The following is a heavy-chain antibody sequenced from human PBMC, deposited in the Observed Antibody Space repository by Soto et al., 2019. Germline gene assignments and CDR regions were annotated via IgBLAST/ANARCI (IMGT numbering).Heavy chain of an antibody. Sequence: QVPLVQSGAEVKQPGSSVKVSCKASGGTFSSYTISWVRQAPGQGLEWMGRIIPILGIANYAQKFQGRVTITADKSTSTAYMELSSLRSEDTAVYYCARVRCSSTSCQTTYGMDVWGQGTTVTVSS. J-gene: IGHJ6*02. CDR2: IIPILGIA. CDR1: GGTFSSYT. CDR3: ARVRCSSTSCQTTYGMDV. V-gene: IGHV1-69*02. D-gene: IGHD2-2*01.